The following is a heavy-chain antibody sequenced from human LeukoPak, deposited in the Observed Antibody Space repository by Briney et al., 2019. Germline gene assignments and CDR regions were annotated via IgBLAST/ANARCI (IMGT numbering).Heavy chain of an antibody. CDR1: GFTFTSAA. J-gene: IGHJ6*03. V-gene: IGHV1-58*02. D-gene: IGHD3-10*01. CDR3: AAGTITMVRGGIVEIGGYMDV. Sequence: SVKFSCKASGFTFTSAAMQWVRQARGQGLEWIGWIVVGSGNTNYAQKFKERVTITRDRSTSTAYMELSSLRSEATAVYYCAAGTITMVRGGIVEIGGYMDVWGKGTTVTVSS. CDR2: IVVGSGNT.